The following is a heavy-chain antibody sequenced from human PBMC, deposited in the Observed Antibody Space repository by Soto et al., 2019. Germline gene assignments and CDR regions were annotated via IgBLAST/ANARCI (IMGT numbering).Heavy chain of an antibody. CDR2: INVYNGNT. Sequence: GASVKVSCKASGDTFTTYGISWVRQAPGQGLEWMGWINVYNGNTKYAQKLQGRVTMTTDTSTSTAYMELRSLISDDTAVYYCARGVGSGIYYNQYNWFEPWGQGTLVTVSS. J-gene: IGHJ5*02. D-gene: IGHD3-10*01. CDR1: GDTFTTYG. V-gene: IGHV1-18*01. CDR3: ARGVGSGIYYNQYNWFEP.